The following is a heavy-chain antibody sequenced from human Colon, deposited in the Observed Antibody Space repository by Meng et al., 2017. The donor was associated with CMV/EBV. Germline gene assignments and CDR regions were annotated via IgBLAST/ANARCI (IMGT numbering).Heavy chain of an antibody. V-gene: IGHV4-39*07. CDR2: IYYTGND. CDR1: GDSISGRSYY. J-gene: IGHJ2*01. CDR3: ARMALHWYFDL. Sequence: QVPLLEPVPGLVKPSETLSLTCTVSGDSISGRSYYWGWIRQPPGKGLEWIASIYYTGNDYHNPSLKSRVTISIDTSNNQFSLRLTSVTAADTAVYYCARMALHWYFDLWGRGTLVTVSS. D-gene: IGHD5-24*01.